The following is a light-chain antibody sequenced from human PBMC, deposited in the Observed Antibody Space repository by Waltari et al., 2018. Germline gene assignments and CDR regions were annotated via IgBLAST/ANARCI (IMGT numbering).Light chain of an antibody. CDR1: QTVLYSSNNKNY. J-gene: IGKJ2*01. CDR2: WAS. V-gene: IGKV4-1*01. Sequence: DIVMTQSPDSLAVSLGERATINFKSSQTVLYSSNNKNYLAWYQQKPGQPPKLVIYWASTRESGVPDRFSASGSGTDFNFTISSLQAEDVAVYYCQQYYTSPYTFAQGTKLEI. CDR3: QQYYTSPYT.